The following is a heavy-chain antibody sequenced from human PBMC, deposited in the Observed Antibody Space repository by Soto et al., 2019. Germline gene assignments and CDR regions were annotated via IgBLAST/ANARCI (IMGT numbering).Heavy chain of an antibody. J-gene: IGHJ4*02. Sequence: SETPSLTCSVSGGSISTVGHYWTWIRQPPGKGLEWIGSIYHTGSTYYSKSLRSRLTMSVDTSKSQFSLRLSSVTAADTAVYYCARATGTLRSRNCDYWGQGSLVTVSS. CDR3: ARATGTLRSRNCDY. CDR2: IYHTGST. D-gene: IGHD1-1*01. V-gene: IGHV4-31*03. CDR1: GGSISTVGHY.